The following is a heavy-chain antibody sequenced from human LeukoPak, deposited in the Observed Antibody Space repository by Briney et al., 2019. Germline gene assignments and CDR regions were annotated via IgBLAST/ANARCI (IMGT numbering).Heavy chain of an antibody. D-gene: IGHD3-22*01. Sequence: PSEPLSLTGTVSGGSISSSSYYWGWFRKPPGKGLEWIGSIYYSGSTYYNPSLKSRVTISVDTSKNQFSLKLSSVTAADTAVYYCARVVVMDAFDIWGQGTMVTVSS. V-gene: IGHV4-39*01. CDR1: GGSISSSSYY. J-gene: IGHJ3*02. CDR3: ARVVVMDAFDI. CDR2: IYYSGST.